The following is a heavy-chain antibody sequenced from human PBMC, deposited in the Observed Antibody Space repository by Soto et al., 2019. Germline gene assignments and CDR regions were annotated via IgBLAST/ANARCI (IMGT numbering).Heavy chain of an antibody. Sequence: QVQLVQSGAEVKKPGSSVKVSCKASGGTFSSYTISWVRQAPGQGLEWMGRIIPILGIANYAQKFQGRVTITADKSTSTAYMELRSLRSEDTAVYYCARDLSGLGSAFDIWGQGTMVTVSS. CDR1: GGTFSSYT. J-gene: IGHJ3*02. CDR3: ARDLSGLGSAFDI. D-gene: IGHD3-10*01. V-gene: IGHV1-69*08. CDR2: IIPILGIA.